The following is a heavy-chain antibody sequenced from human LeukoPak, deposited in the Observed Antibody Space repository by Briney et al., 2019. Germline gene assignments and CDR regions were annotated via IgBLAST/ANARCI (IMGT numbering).Heavy chain of an antibody. CDR3: ARDLRVGSSWYSVSWFDP. CDR2: IYYSGST. J-gene: IGHJ5*02. CDR1: GGSISSSSYY. D-gene: IGHD6-13*01. Sequence: SETLSLTCTVSGGSISSSSYYWGWIRQPPGKGLEWIGSIYYSGSTYYNPSLKSRVTISVDTSKNQFSLKLSSVTAADTAVYYCARDLRVGSSWYSVSWFDPWGQGTLVTVSS. V-gene: IGHV4-39*07.